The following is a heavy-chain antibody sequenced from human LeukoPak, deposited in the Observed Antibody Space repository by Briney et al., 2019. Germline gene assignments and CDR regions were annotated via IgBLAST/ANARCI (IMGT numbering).Heavy chain of an antibody. Sequence: GGSLRLSCAASGFTFNTYSMNWVRQAPGKGLEWVSSITSSSNYMYYADSVRGRFTISRDNAKNSLYLQMNSLRAEDTAVYYCARDPAPIPYYFDYWGQGTLVTVSS. J-gene: IGHJ4*02. V-gene: IGHV3-21*01. CDR1: GFTFNTYS. CDR3: ARDPAPIPYYFDY. CDR2: ITSSSNYM.